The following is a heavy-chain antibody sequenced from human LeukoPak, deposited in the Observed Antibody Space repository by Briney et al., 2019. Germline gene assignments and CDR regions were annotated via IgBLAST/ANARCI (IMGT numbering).Heavy chain of an antibody. J-gene: IGHJ4*02. D-gene: IGHD1-7*01. Sequence: GGSLRLSCAASGFTFNRNVMSWVRQAPGKGLEWVSAIIDDGSSTYYADSVKGRFSISRDNSKNTVYLQMNSLRAEDTAIYYCARDQAVGITGTTGGWDYWGQGTLVTVSS. CDR2: IIDDGSST. V-gene: IGHV3-23*01. CDR1: GFTFNRNV. CDR3: ARDQAVGITGTTGGWDY.